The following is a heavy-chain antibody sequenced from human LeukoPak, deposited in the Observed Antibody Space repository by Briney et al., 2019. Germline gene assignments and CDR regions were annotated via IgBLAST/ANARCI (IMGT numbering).Heavy chain of an antibody. Sequence: PGGSLRLSCAASGFTFSSYSMNWVRQAPGKGLEWVSSISSSSSYIYYADSVKGRFTISRDNSKNTLYLQMNSLRAEDTAVHYCAKAIDYGDFSDYWGQGTLVTVSS. CDR1: GFTFSSYS. V-gene: IGHV3-21*01. J-gene: IGHJ4*02. CDR3: AKAIDYGDFSDY. CDR2: ISSSSSYI. D-gene: IGHD4-17*01.